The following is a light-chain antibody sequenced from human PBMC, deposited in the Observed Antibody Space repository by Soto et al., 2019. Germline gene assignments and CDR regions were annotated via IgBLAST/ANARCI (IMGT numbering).Light chain of an antibody. CDR2: DPY. CDR1: QSVSNH. Sequence: EIVLTQSPATLSLSPGERATLSCRAGQSVSNHLAWYQQKPGQAPGLLMYDPYNRATGIPARFSGSGSGTDFTLTISSLEPEDSAVYYCQQHHIWLTFGGGTKVEIK. V-gene: IGKV3-11*01. CDR3: QQHHIWLT. J-gene: IGKJ4*01.